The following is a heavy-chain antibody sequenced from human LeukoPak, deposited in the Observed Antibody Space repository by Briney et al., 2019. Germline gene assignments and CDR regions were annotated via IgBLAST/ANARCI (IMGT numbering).Heavy chain of an antibody. CDR3: ARRYYYDSSGYSGAFDI. J-gene: IGHJ3*02. CDR2: IYPGDSDT. CDR1: GYTFSSYW. D-gene: IGHD3-22*01. V-gene: IGHV5-51*03. Sequence: PGESPKISCKGSGYTFSSYWIGWVRQMPGKGLEWMGIIYPGDSDTRYSPSFQGQVTISADKSISTAYLQWSSLKASDTAMYYCARRYYYDSSGYSGAFDIWGQGTMVTVSS.